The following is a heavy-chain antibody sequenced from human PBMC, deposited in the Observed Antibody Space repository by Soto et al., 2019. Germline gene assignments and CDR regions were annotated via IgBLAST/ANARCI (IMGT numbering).Heavy chain of an antibody. J-gene: IGHJ6*02. CDR2: IYSGGST. V-gene: IGHV3-53*01. D-gene: IGHD3-10*01. CDR3: AREMYGSGRDYGMDV. CDR1: GFTVSSNY. Sequence: GGSLRLSCAASGFTVSSNYMSWVRQAPGKGLEWVSVIYSGGSTYYADSVKGRFTISRDNSKNTLYLQMNSLRAEDTAVYYCAREMYGSGRDYGMDVWGQGTTVTV.